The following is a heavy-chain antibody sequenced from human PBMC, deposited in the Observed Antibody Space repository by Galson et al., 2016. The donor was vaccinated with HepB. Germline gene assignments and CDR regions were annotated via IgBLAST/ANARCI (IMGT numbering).Heavy chain of an antibody. Sequence: SVKVSCKASGGTFSTSGFSWVRQAPGQGLEWMGGIIPIFAKANYAQKFQGRVTITADESTRTAYMELSSLRSDDTAVYYCAISDYGDYGVFQWLDSWGQGTLVTVSS. CDR1: GGTFSTSG. D-gene: IGHD4-17*01. V-gene: IGHV1-69*13. CDR3: AISDYGDYGVFQWLDS. J-gene: IGHJ5*01. CDR2: IIPIFAKA.